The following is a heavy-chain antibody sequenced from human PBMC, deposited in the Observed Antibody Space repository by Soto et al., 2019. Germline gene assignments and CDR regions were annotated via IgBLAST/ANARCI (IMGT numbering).Heavy chain of an antibody. CDR2: ISSSSSYV. D-gene: IGHD3-3*01. J-gene: IGHJ6*02. V-gene: IGHV3-21*01. Sequence: GGSLRLSCAASGFTFSNYAMNWVRQAPGRGLEWVSSISSSSSYVYYADSVKGRFTISRDNAKNSLYLQMNSLRAEDTAVYYCARIYDFWSGLGYYGMDVWGQGTTVTVSS. CDR3: ARIYDFWSGLGYYGMDV. CDR1: GFTFSNYA.